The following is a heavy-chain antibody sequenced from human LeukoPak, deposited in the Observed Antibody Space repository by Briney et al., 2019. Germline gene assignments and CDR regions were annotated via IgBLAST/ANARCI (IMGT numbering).Heavy chain of an antibody. CDR2: ISYDGSNK. CDR1: GFTFSSYA. CDR3: ATSLRPSTMIVVGEVFDI. Sequence: PGGSLRLSCAASGFTFSSYAMHWVRHAPGKGQERVAVISYDGSNKYYADSVKGRFTISRDNSKNMLYLQMNSLRAEGTAVYYCATSLRPSTMIVVGEVFDIWGQGTMVTVSS. J-gene: IGHJ3*02. V-gene: IGHV3-30-3*01. D-gene: IGHD3-22*01.